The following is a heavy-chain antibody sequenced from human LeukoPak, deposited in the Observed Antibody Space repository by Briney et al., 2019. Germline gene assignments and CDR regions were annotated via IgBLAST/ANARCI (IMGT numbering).Heavy chain of an antibody. CDR3: ARDKGSIDY. J-gene: IGHJ4*02. Sequence: PSETLSLTYAVYGGSFSGYYWSWIRQPPGKGLEWIGEINHSGSTNYNPSLKSRVTISVDTSKNQFSLKLSSVTAADTAVYYCARDKGSIDYWGQGTLVTVSS. CDR2: INHSGST. V-gene: IGHV4-34*01. CDR1: GGSFSGYY.